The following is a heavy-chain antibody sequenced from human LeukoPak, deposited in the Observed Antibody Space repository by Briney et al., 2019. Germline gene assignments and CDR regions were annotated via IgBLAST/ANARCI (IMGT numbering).Heavy chain of an antibody. V-gene: IGHV1-46*01. J-gene: IGHJ3*02. Sequence: ASVKVSCKASGYTFGTHWMHWVRQAPGQGFEWMAIINPSDGSTTNSQKFQGRVTMTRDTSTSTVYMELSGLRSEDTALYYCARIRDGYNDAYDIWGQGTMVTVSS. CDR2: INPSDGST. CDR1: GYTFGTHW. D-gene: IGHD5-24*01. CDR3: ARIRDGYNDAYDI.